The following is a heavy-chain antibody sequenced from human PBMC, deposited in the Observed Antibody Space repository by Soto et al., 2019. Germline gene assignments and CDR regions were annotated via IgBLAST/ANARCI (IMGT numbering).Heavy chain of an antibody. Sequence: GGSLRLSCAVSGFTFSSYAMSWVRQAPGKGLEWVSTISDNGGSTYYIDSVKGRFTISRDNSKNTLYLQMNSLRAEDTAIYYCAKAGFTGIDMFFDCWGQGTLVTVSS. CDR2: ISDNGGST. V-gene: IGHV3-23*01. CDR3: AKAGFTGIDMFFDC. J-gene: IGHJ4*02. CDR1: GFTFSSYA. D-gene: IGHD3-10*02.